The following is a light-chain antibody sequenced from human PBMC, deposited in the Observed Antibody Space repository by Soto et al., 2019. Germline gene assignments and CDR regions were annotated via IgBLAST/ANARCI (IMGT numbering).Light chain of an antibody. Sequence: DIQMTQSPSTLSASVGDRVTITCRASQSISSWLAWYQQKPGKATKLLIYDASSLASGVPARFSGSGSRTEFTLTISSLQPDDFATYYCHQYNSIWGTFGQGNKVEIK. V-gene: IGKV1-5*01. CDR3: HQYNSIWGT. CDR2: DAS. CDR1: QSISSW. J-gene: IGKJ1*01.